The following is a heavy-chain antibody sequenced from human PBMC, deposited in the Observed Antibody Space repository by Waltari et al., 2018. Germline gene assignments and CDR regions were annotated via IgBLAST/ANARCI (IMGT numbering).Heavy chain of an antibody. CDR1: GGSISSSSYY. J-gene: IGHJ5*02. D-gene: IGHD1-1*01. CDR2: IYYRGST. Sequence: QLQLQESGPGLVKPSETLSLTCTVSGGSISSSSYYWGWIRQPPGKGLEWIGSIYYRGSTYYNPSLKSRVTISVDTSKNQFSLKLSSVTAADTAVYYCARHVRYNVNLFDPWGQGTLVTVSS. V-gene: IGHV4-39*07. CDR3: ARHVRYNVNLFDP.